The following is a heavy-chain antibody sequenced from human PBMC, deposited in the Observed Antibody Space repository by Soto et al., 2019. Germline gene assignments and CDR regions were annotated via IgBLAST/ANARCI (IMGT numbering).Heavy chain of an antibody. D-gene: IGHD2-2*01. V-gene: IGHV3-23*01. CDR2: ISGSGGST. CDR1: GFTFSSYA. Sequence: GGSLRLSCAASGFTFSSYAMSWVRQAPGKGLEWVSAISGSGGSTYYADSVKGRFTISRDNSKNTLYLQMNSLRAEDTAVYYCASCSSTSCYDYYYGMDVWGQGTTVTVSS. J-gene: IGHJ6*02. CDR3: ASCSSTSCYDYYYGMDV.